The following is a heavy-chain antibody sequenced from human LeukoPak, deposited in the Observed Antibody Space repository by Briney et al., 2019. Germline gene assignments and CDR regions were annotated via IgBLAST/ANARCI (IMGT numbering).Heavy chain of an antibody. J-gene: IGHJ3*02. V-gene: IGHV3-48*03. CDR3: ARDQYYYDSLDAFDI. CDR2: ISSSGSTI. Sequence: GGSLRLSCAASGFTFSSYEMNWVRQAPGKGLEWVSYISSSGSTIYYADSVKGRFTISRDNAKNSLYLQMNSLRAEDTAVYYCARDQYYYDSLDAFDIWGQGTMVTVSS. CDR1: GFTFSSYE. D-gene: IGHD3-22*01.